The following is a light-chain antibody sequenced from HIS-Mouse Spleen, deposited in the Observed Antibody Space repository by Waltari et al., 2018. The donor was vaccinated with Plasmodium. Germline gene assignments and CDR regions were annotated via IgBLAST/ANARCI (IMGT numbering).Light chain of an antibody. CDR2: STN. Sequence: QTVVTQEPSFSVSPGGTVTPTCGLSSSSVSTIYYPSWYQQTPGQAPRTLIYSTNTRSSGVPDRFSGSILGNKAALTITGAQADDESDYYCVLYMGSGIWVFGGGTKLTVL. J-gene: IGLJ2*01. V-gene: IGLV8-61*01. CDR1: SSSVSTIYY. CDR3: VLYMGSGIWV.